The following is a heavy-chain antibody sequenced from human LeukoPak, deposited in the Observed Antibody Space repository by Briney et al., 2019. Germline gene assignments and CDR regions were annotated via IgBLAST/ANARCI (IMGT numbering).Heavy chain of an antibody. CDR3: TRDHAIDCTRIPCSYGMAV. V-gene: IGHV1-2*02. D-gene: IGHD2-8*01. CDR1: GYTFTDYY. Sequence: ASVKVSCKTSGYTFTDYYVQWVRQAPGQGLEWMGWLDPKSGGTVLAQRFQGRVTLTRDTSISTVYMELNSLTSDDTAVFYCTRDHAIDCTRIPCSYGMAVWGQGTAVTVSS. CDR2: LDPKSGGT. J-gene: IGHJ6*02.